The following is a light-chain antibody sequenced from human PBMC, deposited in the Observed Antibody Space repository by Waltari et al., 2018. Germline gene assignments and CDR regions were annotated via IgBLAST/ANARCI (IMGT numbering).Light chain of an antibody. Sequence: EIVLTQSPATLSLSPGERATLSCRASQSVSSYLAWHQQKPGQAPRLLIYDASNRATGIPARFSGSGSGTDFTLTISSLEPEDFAVYYCQQRSNWPPGFGGGTKVEIK. V-gene: IGKV3-11*01. J-gene: IGKJ4*01. CDR2: DAS. CDR1: QSVSSY. CDR3: QQRSNWPPG.